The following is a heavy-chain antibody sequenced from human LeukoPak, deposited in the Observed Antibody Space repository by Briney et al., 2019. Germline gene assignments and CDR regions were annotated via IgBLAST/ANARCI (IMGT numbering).Heavy chain of an antibody. V-gene: IGHV3-21*01. CDR3: AREAGPDYYYGMDV. J-gene: IGHJ6*02. CDR2: ISRSSSYI. Sequence: GGSLRLSCAASGIIFNTYTMKWVRQAPGKGLEWVSSISRSSSYIYYADSVKGRFTISRDNAKNSLYLQMNSLRAEDTAVYYCAREAGPDYYYGMDVWGQGTTVTVSS. CDR1: GIIFNTYT.